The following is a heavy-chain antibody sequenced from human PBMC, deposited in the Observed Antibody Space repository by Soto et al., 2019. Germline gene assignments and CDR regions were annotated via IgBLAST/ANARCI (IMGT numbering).Heavy chain of an antibody. J-gene: IGHJ4*02. CDR2: ISSSSSYI. Sequence: GGSLRLSCAASGFTFSSYSMNWVRQAPGKGLEWVSSISSSSSYIYYADSVKGRFTISRDNAKNSLYLQMNSLRAEDTAVYYCARVAFRNQYYFDYWGQGTLVTVS. CDR1: GFTFSSYS. CDR3: ARVAFRNQYYFDY. D-gene: IGHD2-2*01. V-gene: IGHV3-21*01.